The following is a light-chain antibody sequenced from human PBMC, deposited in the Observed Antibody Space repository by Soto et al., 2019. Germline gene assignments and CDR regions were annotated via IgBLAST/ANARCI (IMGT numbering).Light chain of an antibody. CDR3: QQYGSSPVT. CDR1: QTVSSD. V-gene: IGKV3-20*01. Sequence: EIVLTQSPATLSVSPGERATLSCRAGQTVSSDLAWYQQKPGQAPRLLIYDASSRATGIPDRFSGSGSGTDFTLTISRLEPEDFAVYYCQQYGSSPVTFGQGTKVDIK. J-gene: IGKJ1*01. CDR2: DAS.